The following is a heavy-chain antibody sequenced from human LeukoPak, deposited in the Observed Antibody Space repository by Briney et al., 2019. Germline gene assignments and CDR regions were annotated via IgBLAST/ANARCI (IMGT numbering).Heavy chain of an antibody. CDR1: GGTFISYA. Sequence: GSSVKVSCKASGGTFISYAISWVRQAPGQGLEWVGRINPNTGGTNYAQKFQGRVTMTRDTSISTAYLELSSLRSDDTAVYYCTRGGDTYDSSGYYHFDYWGQGILVTVSS. CDR3: TRGGDTYDSSGYYHFDY. CDR2: INPNTGGT. V-gene: IGHV1-2*06. D-gene: IGHD3-22*01. J-gene: IGHJ4*02.